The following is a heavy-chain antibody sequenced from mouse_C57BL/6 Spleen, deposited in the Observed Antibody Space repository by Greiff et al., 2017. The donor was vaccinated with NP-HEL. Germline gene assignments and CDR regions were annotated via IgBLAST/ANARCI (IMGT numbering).Heavy chain of an antibody. CDR1: GYTFTSYW. D-gene: IGHD2-3*01. J-gene: IGHJ2*01. CDR2: IDPSDSYT. CDR3: ARNYDGYTEGFDY. V-gene: IGHV1-69*01. Sequence: QVQLQQPGAELVMPGASVKLSCKASGYTFTSYWMHWVKQRPGQGLEWIGEIDPSDSYTNYNQKFKGKSTLTVDKSSSTAYMQLSSLTSEDSAVYYCARNYDGYTEGFDYWGQGTTLTVSS.